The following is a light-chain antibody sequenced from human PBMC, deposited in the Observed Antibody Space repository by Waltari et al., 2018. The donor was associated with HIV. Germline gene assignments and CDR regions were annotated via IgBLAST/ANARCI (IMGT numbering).Light chain of an antibody. CDR3: QQYGSSSLT. CDR1: QSVSSSY. V-gene: IGKV3-20*01. CDR2: GAS. J-gene: IGKJ4*01. Sequence: DIVLTQSPGTLSLSTGERATLSCRASQSVSSSYLAWYQQKPGQAPRLLIHGASSRATGIPDRFSGSGSGTDFTLTISRLEPEDFAVYYCQQYGSSSLTFGGGTKVEIK.